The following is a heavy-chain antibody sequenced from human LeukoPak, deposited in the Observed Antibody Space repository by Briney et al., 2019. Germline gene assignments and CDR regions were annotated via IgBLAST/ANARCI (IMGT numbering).Heavy chain of an antibody. J-gene: IGHJ4*02. Sequence: LPGGSLRLSCAASGFTFTNYVMNWVRQAPGKGLEWVSSISGSGSSTYYADSVKGRFTISRDNSKNSLYLQMKSLRAEDTAVYYFAKDRYVRGILRTLEYWGQGTLVTVSS. CDR2: ISGSGSST. CDR1: GFTFTNYV. CDR3: AKDRYVRGILRTLEY. V-gene: IGHV3-23*01. D-gene: IGHD3-10*02.